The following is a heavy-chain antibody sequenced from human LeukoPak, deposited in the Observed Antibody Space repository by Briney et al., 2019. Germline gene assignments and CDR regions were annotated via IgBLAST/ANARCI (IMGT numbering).Heavy chain of an antibody. D-gene: IGHD2-2*01. J-gene: IGHJ6*02. Sequence: GGSLRLSCAASGFTFSRYSVNWVRQAPGKGLEWVSCITGSSDYIFYADSVRGRFTISRDNAKNSLFLQMNSLRAEDTAVYYCARDRGYCSSTSRYGVFYYGMDVWGQGTTVTVSS. CDR3: ARDRGYCSSTSRYGVFYYGMDV. CDR1: GFTFSRYS. CDR2: ITGSSDYI. V-gene: IGHV3-21*01.